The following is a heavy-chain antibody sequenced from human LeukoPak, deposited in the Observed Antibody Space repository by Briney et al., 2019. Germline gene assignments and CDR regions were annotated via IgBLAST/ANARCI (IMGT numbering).Heavy chain of an antibody. CDR3: GRGSGVADY. V-gene: IGHV3-74*03. D-gene: IGHD7-27*01. Sequence: GGSLRLSCVASGFTFSSYWMHWVRQAPGKWLVWVSRINSDGSSITYADSVKGRFTISRDNAKNTLYLQMSSLRVEDTAVYYCGRGSGVADYCGQGALVSVSS. CDR2: INSDGSSI. J-gene: IGHJ4*02. CDR1: GFTFSSYW.